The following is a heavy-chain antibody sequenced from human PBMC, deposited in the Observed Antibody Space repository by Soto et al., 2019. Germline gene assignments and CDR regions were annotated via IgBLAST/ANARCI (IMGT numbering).Heavy chain of an antibody. CDR3: TRVGAPSALDV. V-gene: IGHV3-7*03. CDR1: GLPFSGYW. J-gene: IGHJ6*02. CDR2: IKTDGSEK. D-gene: IGHD3-16*01. Sequence: GGSLRLSWAASGLPFSGYWMSWALQDHGKGLEWVANIKTDGSEKYYVDSVRGRFTTSRDNSRHFFYLQMNTLTVEDTAVDYSTRVGAPSALDVWGLGT.